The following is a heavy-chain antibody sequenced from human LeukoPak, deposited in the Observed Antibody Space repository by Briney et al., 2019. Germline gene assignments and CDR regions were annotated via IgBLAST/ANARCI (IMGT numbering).Heavy chain of an antibody. CDR1: GGSFSGYY. Sequence: SETLSLTCAVYGGSFSGYYWSWIRQPPGKGLEWIGEINHSGSTNYNPSLKSRVTMSVDTSKNQFSLKLSSVTAADTAVYYCARDYLTIFDAFDIWGQGTMVTVSS. V-gene: IGHV4-34*01. CDR3: ARDYLTIFDAFDI. CDR2: INHSGST. D-gene: IGHD3-3*01. J-gene: IGHJ3*02.